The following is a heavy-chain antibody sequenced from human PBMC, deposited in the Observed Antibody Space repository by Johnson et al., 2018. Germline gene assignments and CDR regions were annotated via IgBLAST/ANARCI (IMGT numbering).Heavy chain of an antibody. CDR3: SRAISGSYVFDAFDI. J-gene: IGHJ3*02. V-gene: IGHV3-53*01. Sequence: VQLVQSGGGSIQXGGSLRLSCAASGFTVSSNYMSWVRQAPGKGLEWVSVIYSGGSTYYADYVKGRFTISRDNTQYTLYLQMNSLRAEDTAGYYCSRAISGSYVFDAFDICGQGTMVTVSS. CDR1: GFTVSSNY. D-gene: IGHD1-26*01. CDR2: IYSGGST.